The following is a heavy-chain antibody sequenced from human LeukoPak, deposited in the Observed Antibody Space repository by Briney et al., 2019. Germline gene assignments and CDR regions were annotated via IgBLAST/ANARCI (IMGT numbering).Heavy chain of an antibody. D-gene: IGHD3-3*01. CDR3: AREGFLESYYYMDV. CDR2: INTDGSST. Sequence: PGGSLRLSCAASGFTFTNAWMSWVRQAPGKGLVWVSRINTDGSSTSYADSVKGRFTISRDNAKSTLYLQMNSLRAEDTAVYYCAREGFLESYYYMDVWGKGTTVTVSS. V-gene: IGHV3-74*01. J-gene: IGHJ6*03. CDR1: GFTFTNAW.